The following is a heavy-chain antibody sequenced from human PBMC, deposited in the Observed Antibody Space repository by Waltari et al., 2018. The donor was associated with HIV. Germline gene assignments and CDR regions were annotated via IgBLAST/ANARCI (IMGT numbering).Heavy chain of an antibody. CDR2: IYYSGVL. V-gene: IGHV4-39*01. CDR1: GGSISSSSYY. Sequence: QLHLQESGPGLVKPSETLSLTCTVSGGSISSSSYYWGWFRQPPEKGLEWIGSIYYSGVLYSPPAINGRVIISVDTSKSQFSVRRSSVTASGTAVYYCARMGQTDDNLTGHHDWGQGTLVTVSS. CDR3: ARMGQTDDNLTGHHD. D-gene: IGHD3-9*01. J-gene: IGHJ4*02.